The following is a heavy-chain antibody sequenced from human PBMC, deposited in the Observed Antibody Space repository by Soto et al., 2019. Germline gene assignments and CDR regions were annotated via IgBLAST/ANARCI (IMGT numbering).Heavy chain of an antibody. V-gene: IGHV5-10-1*01. CDR2: IDASDSYT. CDR1: GYSFTSYW. D-gene: IGHD3-10*01. J-gene: IGHJ6*04. CDR3: ARLAKRITMVHAFFYYYGMDV. Sequence: GESLKISCKGSGYSFTSYWISWVRQMPGKGLEWMGRIDASDSYTNYSRSFQGHVTISADKAISTAYLQWSSLKASDTAMYYCARLAKRITMVHAFFYYYGMDVWGKGTTVTVSS.